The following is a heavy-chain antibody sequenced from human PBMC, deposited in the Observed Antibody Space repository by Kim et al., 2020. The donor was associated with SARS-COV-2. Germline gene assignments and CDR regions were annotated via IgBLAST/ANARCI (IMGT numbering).Heavy chain of an antibody. CDR3: AKDTDIVVVPAAIQH. J-gene: IGHJ4*02. Sequence: GGSLRLSCAASGFTFSSYAMSWVRQAPGKGLEWVSAISGSGGSTYYADSVKGRFTISRDNSKNTLYLQMNSLRAEDTAVYYCAKDTDIVVVPAAIQHWGQGTLVTVSS. V-gene: IGHV3-23*01. D-gene: IGHD2-2*02. CDR1: GFTFSSYA. CDR2: ISGSGGST.